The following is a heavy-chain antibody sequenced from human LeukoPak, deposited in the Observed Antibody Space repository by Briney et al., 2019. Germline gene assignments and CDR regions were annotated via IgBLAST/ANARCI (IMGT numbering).Heavy chain of an antibody. CDR1: GFNFSRNG. J-gene: IGHJ4*02. CDR3: VRDFHDVNGDYYYIPEY. V-gene: IGHV3-30*02. Sequence: PGGSLRLSCAASGFNFSRNGMHWGCHAQDQGLGREAFIWVDGTNKFYGDSVRGRFIISRDNSKNTLYLQMNSLRAEDTAVYYCVRDFHDVNGDYYYIPEYWGRGMLVAVSS. CDR2: IWVDGTNK. D-gene: IGHD3-22*01.